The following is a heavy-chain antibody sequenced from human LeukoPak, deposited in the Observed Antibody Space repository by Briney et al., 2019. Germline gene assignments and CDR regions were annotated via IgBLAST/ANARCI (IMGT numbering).Heavy chain of an antibody. D-gene: IGHD3-22*01. Sequence: PGGSLRLSCAASGFTVSSNYMSWVRQAPGKGLEWVSRINSDGINTIYADSVKGRLTISRDNAKNTLNLQMNSLRAEDTAVYYCARDLGQYYDTSHNWFDPWGQGTLVTVSS. V-gene: IGHV3-74*01. J-gene: IGHJ5*02. CDR3: ARDLGQYYDTSHNWFDP. CDR2: INSDGINT. CDR1: GFTVSSNY.